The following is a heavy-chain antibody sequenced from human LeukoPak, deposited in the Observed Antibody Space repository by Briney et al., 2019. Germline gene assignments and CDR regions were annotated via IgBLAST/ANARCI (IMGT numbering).Heavy chain of an antibody. D-gene: IGHD3-9*01. CDR1: GGSLSSYY. CDR3: ARERGPYDILTGYGMDV. CDR2: IYYSGST. Sequence: PSQTLSLTCTVSGGSLSSYYWSWIRQPPGKGLEWIGYIYYSGSTNYNPSLKSRVTISVDTSKNQFSLKLSSVTAADTAVYYCARERGPYDILTGYGMDVWGKGTTVTVSS. J-gene: IGHJ6*04. V-gene: IGHV4-59*01.